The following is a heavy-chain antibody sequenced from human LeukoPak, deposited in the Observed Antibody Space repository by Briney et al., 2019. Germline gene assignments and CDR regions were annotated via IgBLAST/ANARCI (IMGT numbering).Heavy chain of an antibody. CDR2: TYYRSKRYN. Sequence: SQTLSLTCAISGDSVSSNSAAWNWIRQSPSRGLEWLGRTYYRSKRYNDYAVSVKSRITINPDTSKNQFSLQLNSVTPEDTAVYYCARGPSIAAAGTDWFDPWGQGTLVTVSS. J-gene: IGHJ5*02. CDR3: ARGPSIAAAGTDWFDP. D-gene: IGHD6-13*01. V-gene: IGHV6-1*01. CDR1: GDSVSSNSAA.